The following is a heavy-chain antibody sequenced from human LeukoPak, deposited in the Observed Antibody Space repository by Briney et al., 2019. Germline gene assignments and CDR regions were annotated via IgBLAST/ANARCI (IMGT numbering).Heavy chain of an antibody. Sequence: GASVKVSCKASGYTFTSYGISWVRRAPGQGLEWMGWISAYNGNTDYAQKLQGRVTMTTDTSTSTAYMELRSLRSDDTAVYYCARDPSVAAAGTTGYYYGMDVWGQGTTVTVSS. V-gene: IGHV1-18*01. D-gene: IGHD6-13*01. J-gene: IGHJ6*02. CDR2: ISAYNGNT. CDR1: GYTFTSYG. CDR3: ARDPSVAAAGTTGYYYGMDV.